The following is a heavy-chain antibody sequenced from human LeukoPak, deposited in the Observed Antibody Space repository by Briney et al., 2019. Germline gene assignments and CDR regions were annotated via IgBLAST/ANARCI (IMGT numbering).Heavy chain of an antibody. CDR1: GFTFSGSA. Sequence: QAGGSLRLSCAASGFTFSGSAMHWVRQASGKGLEWVGRIRSKANSYATAYAASVKGRFTISRDDSKNTAYLQMNSLKTEDTAVYYCTRPRSAGTDYWGQGTLVTVSS. CDR3: TRPRSAGTDY. J-gene: IGHJ4*02. V-gene: IGHV3-73*01. D-gene: IGHD6-19*01. CDR2: IRSKANSYAT.